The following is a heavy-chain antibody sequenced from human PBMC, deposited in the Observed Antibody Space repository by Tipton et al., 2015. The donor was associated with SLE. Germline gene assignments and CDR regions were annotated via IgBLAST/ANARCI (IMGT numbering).Heavy chain of an antibody. J-gene: IGHJ2*01. CDR1: GYSLSNGHY. Sequence: TLSLTCSVSGYSLSNGHYWGWIRQSPGKGLEWMGAIDRYGDTFYNPSLKSRVAISIDTSKNQFSVKLTSVTAADTAVYYCAKYGYNPNWYFDLWGRGTLVTVST. V-gene: IGHV4-38-2*01. CDR2: IDRYGDT. CDR3: AKYGYNPNWYFDL. D-gene: IGHD5-24*01.